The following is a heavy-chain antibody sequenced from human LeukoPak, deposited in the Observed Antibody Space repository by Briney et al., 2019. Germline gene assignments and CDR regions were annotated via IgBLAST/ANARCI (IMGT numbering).Heavy chain of an antibody. CDR1: GYTFTSYY. V-gene: IGHV1-46*01. CDR2: INPSGGST. D-gene: IGHD6-19*01. CDR3: ARDLSSGWYENAFDF. Sequence: ASVKVSCKASGYTFTSYYMHWVRQAPGQGLEWMGIINPSGGSTSYAQKFQGRVTMTRDTSTSTVYMELSSLRSEDTAVYYCARDLSSGWYENAFDFWGQGTMVTVSS. J-gene: IGHJ3*01.